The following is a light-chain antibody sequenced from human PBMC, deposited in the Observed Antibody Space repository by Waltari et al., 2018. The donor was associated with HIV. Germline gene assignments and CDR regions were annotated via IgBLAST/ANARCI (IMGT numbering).Light chain of an antibody. J-gene: IGLJ3*02. Sequence: QSVLIQPPSASGTPGQRVTISCSGTTTYVHWYQQLPGAAPKLLIYRNNQRPSGVPARFSGSKSGTSASLAISGLRSEDEAEYFCATWGDNLSGPVVFGGGTKLTVL. CDR1: TTY. CDR2: RNN. CDR3: ATWGDNLSGPVV. V-gene: IGLV1-47*01.